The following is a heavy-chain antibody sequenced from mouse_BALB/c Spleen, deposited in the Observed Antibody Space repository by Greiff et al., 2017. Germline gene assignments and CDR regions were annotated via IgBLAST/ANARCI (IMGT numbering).Heavy chain of an antibody. CDR3: ATSNWGLDY. J-gene: IGHJ2*01. CDR2: ISSGGSYT. Sequence: EVQVVESGGDLVKPGGSLKLSCAASGFTFSSYGMSWVRQTPDKRLEWVATISSGGSYTYYPDSVKGRFTISRDNAKNTLYLQMSSLKSEDTAMYYCATSNWGLDYWGQGTTLTVSS. CDR1: GFTFSSYG. D-gene: IGHD4-1*01. V-gene: IGHV5-6*01.